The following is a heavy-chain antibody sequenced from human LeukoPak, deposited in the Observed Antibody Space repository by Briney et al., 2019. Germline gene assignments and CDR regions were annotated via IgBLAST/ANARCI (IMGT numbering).Heavy chain of an antibody. CDR3: ARDRHYYGSGSFDY. CDR2: ISAYNGNT. D-gene: IGHD3-10*01. Sequence: EASVKVSCKASGYTFTSYGISWVRQAPGQGLEWMGWISAYNGNTNYAQKLQGRVTMTTDTSTSTAYMELRSLRSDDTAVYYCARDRHYYGSGSFDYWGQGTLVTVSS. CDR1: GYTFTSYG. V-gene: IGHV1-18*01. J-gene: IGHJ4*02.